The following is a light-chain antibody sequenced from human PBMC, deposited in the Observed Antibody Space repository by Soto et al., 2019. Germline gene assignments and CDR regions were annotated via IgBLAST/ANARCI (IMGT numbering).Light chain of an antibody. V-gene: IGKV3-15*01. Sequence: EIVLTQSPATLSVSPGGRAPRXSRASQSVSSNLAWYQQKPGQAPRLLIYGASTRATGIPARFSGSGSGTEFTLTISSLQSEDFAVYYCQQYNNWPPITFGQGTRL. CDR2: GAS. J-gene: IGKJ5*01. CDR3: QQYNNWPPIT. CDR1: QSVSSN.